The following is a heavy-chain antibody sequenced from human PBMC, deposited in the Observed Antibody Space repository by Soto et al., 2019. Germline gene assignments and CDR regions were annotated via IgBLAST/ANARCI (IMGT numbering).Heavy chain of an antibody. CDR3: ARVAGDSSGWYVDYYYYGMDV. CDR2: MNPNSGNT. J-gene: IGHJ6*02. Sequence: ASVKVSCKASGYTFTGYDINWVRQATGQGLEWMGWMNPNSGNTGYAQKFQGRVTMTRNTSISTAYMELSSLRSEDTAVYYCARVAGDSSGWYVDYYYYGMDVWGQGTTVTVSS. D-gene: IGHD6-19*01. V-gene: IGHV1-8*01. CDR1: GYTFTGYD.